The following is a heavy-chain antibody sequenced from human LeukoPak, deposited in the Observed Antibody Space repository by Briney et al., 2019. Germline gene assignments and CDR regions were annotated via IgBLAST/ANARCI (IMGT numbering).Heavy chain of an antibody. CDR2: IKQDGSEN. CDR3: ARDDIGSGVCLDY. D-gene: IGHD1-26*01. V-gene: IGHV3-7*01. Sequence: GGSLRLSCAASGFAFSNYWMTWVRQAPGKGLEWVANIKQDGSENYYVDSVKGRFTISRDNAKTSLYLQMNSLRAEDTAVYYCARDDIGSGVCLDYWGQGTLVTVS. CDR1: GFAFSNYW. J-gene: IGHJ4*02.